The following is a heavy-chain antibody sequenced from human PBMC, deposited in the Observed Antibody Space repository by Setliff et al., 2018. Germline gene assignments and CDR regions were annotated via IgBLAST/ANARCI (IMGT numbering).Heavy chain of an antibody. J-gene: IGHJ5*02. CDR1: GGSISSGSYY. Sequence: PSETLSLTCTVSGGSISSGSYYWSWIRQPAGKGLEWIGRIYTSGSTNYNPSLKSRVTISVDTSKNQFSLKLSSVTAADTAVYYCGRSEAYNWFDPWGQGTLVTV. CDR3: GRSEAYNWFDP. CDR2: IYTSGST. V-gene: IGHV4-61*02.